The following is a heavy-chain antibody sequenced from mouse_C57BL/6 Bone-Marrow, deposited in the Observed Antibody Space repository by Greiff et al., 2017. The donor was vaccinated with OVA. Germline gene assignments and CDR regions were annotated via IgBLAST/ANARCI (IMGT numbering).Heavy chain of an antibody. Sequence: QVHVKQPGAELVKPGASVKMSCKASGYTFTSYWITWVKQRPGQGLEWIGDIYPGSGSTNYNEKFKSKATLTVDTSSSTAYMQLSSLTSEDSAVYYCARYYDYDAMDYWGQGTSVTVSS. V-gene: IGHV1-55*01. CDR1: GYTFTSYW. J-gene: IGHJ4*01. D-gene: IGHD1-1*02. CDR2: IYPGSGST. CDR3: ARYYDYDAMDY.